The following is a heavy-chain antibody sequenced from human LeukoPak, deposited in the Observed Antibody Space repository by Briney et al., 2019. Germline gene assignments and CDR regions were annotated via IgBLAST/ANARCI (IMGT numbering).Heavy chain of an antibody. J-gene: IGHJ5*02. Sequence: SETLSLTCTVSGGSISSYYWSWIRQPPGKGLEWIGYIYYSGSTNYNPSLKSRVTISVDTSKNQFSLKLSSVTAADTAVYYCARVNSYGPSNWFDPWGQGTLVTVSS. D-gene: IGHD5-18*01. V-gene: IGHV4-59*01. CDR3: ARVNSYGPSNWFDP. CDR1: GGSISSYY. CDR2: IYYSGST.